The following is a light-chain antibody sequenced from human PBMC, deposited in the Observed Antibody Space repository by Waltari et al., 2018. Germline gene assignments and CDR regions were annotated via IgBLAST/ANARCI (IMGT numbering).Light chain of an antibody. CDR1: SSDIGAYNF. CDR3: SSYTRSHTYV. J-gene: IGLJ1*01. Sequence: QSALTQPASVSGSPGQSITISCTGTSSDIGAYNFFSWYQQHPANAPKLMIYEVSNRPSGVSTRFSASKSGNTASLTISGLQAEDEADYHCSSYTRSHTYVFGAGTKVTVL. CDR2: EVS. V-gene: IGLV2-14*01.